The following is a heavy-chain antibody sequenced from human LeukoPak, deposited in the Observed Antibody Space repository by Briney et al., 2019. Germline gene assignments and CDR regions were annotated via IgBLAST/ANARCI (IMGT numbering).Heavy chain of an antibody. V-gene: IGHV3-23*01. CDR2: ISGTGGST. D-gene: IGHD3-22*01. J-gene: IGHJ4*02. CDR1: GFTFSIYG. Sequence: SGGSLRLPCAASGFTFSIYGMTWVRQAPGKGLEWVSAISGTGGSTYYADSVQGRFTISRDNSKNTLYLQLSSLRAEDTAVYYCAKGLLLALDYWGQGTLVTVSS. CDR3: AKGLLLALDY.